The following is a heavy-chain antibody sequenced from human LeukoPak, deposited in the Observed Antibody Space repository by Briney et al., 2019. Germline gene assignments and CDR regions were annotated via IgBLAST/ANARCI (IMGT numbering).Heavy chain of an antibody. CDR2: IYYSGST. J-gene: IGHJ6*03. Sequence: SETLSLTCTVSGGSISSYYWSWIRQPPGKGLEWIGYIYYSGSTNYNPSLKSRVTISVDTSKNQFSLKLSSVTAADTAVYYCARGNGGYDILTGKHYYYMDVWGEGTTVTVSS. V-gene: IGHV4-59*01. CDR1: GGSISSYY. D-gene: IGHD3-9*01. CDR3: ARGNGGYDILTGKHYYYMDV.